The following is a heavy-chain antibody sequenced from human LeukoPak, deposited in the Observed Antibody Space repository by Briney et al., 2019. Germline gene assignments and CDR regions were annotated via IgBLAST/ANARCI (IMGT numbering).Heavy chain of an antibody. CDR3: TTDPLVVVPAATDAGDY. V-gene: IGHV3-15*07. D-gene: IGHD2-2*01. CDR1: GFTLSNAW. CDR2: IKSKTDGGTT. Sequence: PGGPLRLSCAVSGFTLSNAWMNWVRQAPGKGLEWVGRIKSKTDGGTTDYAAPVKGRFTISRDDSKNTLYLQMNSLKTEDTAVYYCTTDPLVVVPAATDAGDYWGQGTLVTVSS. J-gene: IGHJ4*02.